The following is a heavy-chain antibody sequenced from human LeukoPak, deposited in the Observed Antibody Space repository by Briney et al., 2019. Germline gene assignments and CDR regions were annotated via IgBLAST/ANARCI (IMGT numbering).Heavy chain of an antibody. CDR1: KFSFSNYW. V-gene: IGHV3-74*01. CDR3: ARDVSAAVMPYYYYGMDV. Sequence: GGSLRLSCAASKFSFSNYWMFWVRQAPGKGLVWVSRINSDWSTTDYADSVQGRFTISRDNAKNTLYLEMNSLRAEDTAVYYCARDVSAAVMPYYYYGMDVRGQGTTVTVSS. CDR2: INSDWSTT. J-gene: IGHJ6*02. D-gene: IGHD2-21*01.